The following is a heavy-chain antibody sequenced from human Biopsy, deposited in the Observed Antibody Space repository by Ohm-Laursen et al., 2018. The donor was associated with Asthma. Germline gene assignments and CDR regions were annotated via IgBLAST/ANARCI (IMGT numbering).Heavy chain of an antibody. D-gene: IGHD4-17*01. CDR2: HDHEEGGT. V-gene: IGHV1-24*01. J-gene: IGHJ4*02. Sequence: SVKVSCKVSGYSLTDLSMHWVRQAPGQGLEWMGGHDHEEGGTVNARRLQGRVTMTEDTSTDTAYMELSSLSSDDTAVYYCASDFPKDYVRYNFQFWGQGTLVAVSS. CDR1: GYSLTDLS. CDR3: ASDFPKDYVRYNFQF.